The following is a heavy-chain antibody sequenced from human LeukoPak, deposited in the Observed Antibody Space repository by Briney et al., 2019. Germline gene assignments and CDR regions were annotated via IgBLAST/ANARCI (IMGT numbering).Heavy chain of an antibody. J-gene: IGHJ6*03. D-gene: IGHD2-15*01. CDR1: GGSITGYY. CDR3: ARSVEGYCRGGSCYYYSYYMDV. CDR2: IYYSGST. V-gene: IGHV4-59*01. Sequence: PSETLSLTCTVSGGSITGYYWSWIRQPPGKGLEWIGHIYYSGSTNYNPSLKSRVTISVDTSKNQFSLKLSSVTAADTAVYYCARSVEGYCRGGSCYYYSYYMDVWGKGTTVTVSS.